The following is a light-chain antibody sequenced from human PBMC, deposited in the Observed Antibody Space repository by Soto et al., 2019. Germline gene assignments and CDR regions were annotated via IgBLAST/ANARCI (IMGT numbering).Light chain of an antibody. CDR1: SSDVGGYNY. J-gene: IGLJ3*02. V-gene: IGLV2-8*01. Sequence: QSVLTQPPSASGSPGQSVAISCTGTSSDVGGYNYVSWYQQHPGKAPKLMIYEVTKRPSGVPDRFSGSKSGNTASLTVYGLQAEDEADYYCSSHAGINNVVFGGGTKLTVL. CDR3: SSHAGINNVV. CDR2: EVT.